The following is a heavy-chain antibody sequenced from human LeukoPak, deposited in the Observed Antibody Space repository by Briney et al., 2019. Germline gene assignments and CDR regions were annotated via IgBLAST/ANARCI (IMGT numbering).Heavy chain of an antibody. J-gene: IGHJ5*02. Sequence: SETLSLTCTVSGGSISSSNYYWGWIRQPPGKGLGWIGTIYYSGSTYDNSSLNSRLTISVDTSKNHFSLKVSSVTATDTAMYYCARHGALCAGGSCTRFDPWGQGTLVTVSS. CDR3: ARHGALCAGGSCTRFDP. CDR1: GGSISSSNYY. CDR2: IYYSGST. V-gene: IGHV4-39*01. D-gene: IGHD2-15*01.